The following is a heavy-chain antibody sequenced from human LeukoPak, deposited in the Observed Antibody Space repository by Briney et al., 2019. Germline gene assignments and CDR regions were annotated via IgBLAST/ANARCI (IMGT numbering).Heavy chain of an antibody. CDR3: ARGRSGSYLSYYYYMDV. CDR2: INHSGST. J-gene: IGHJ6*03. V-gene: IGHV4-34*01. D-gene: IGHD1-26*01. CDR1: GGSISSYY. Sequence: SETLSLTCTVSGGSISSYYWSWIRQPPGKGLEWIGEINHSGSTNYNPSLKSRVTMSVDTSKNQFSLKLSSVTAADTAVFYCARGRSGSYLSYYYYMDVWDTGTTVTVSS.